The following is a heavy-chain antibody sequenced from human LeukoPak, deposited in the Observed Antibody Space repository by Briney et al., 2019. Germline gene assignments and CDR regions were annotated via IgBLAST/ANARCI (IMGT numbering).Heavy chain of an antibody. Sequence: GGSLRLSCAASGFTFSSYSMNWVRQAPGKGLEWVSSISSSSSYIYYADSVKGRFTISRDNSKNTLYLQMDSLRAEDTAVYYCARDYRRYCSSTSCYAFDYWGQGTLVTVSS. CDR2: ISSSSSYI. J-gene: IGHJ4*02. V-gene: IGHV3-21*01. D-gene: IGHD2-2*01. CDR1: GFTFSSYS. CDR3: ARDYRRYCSSTSCYAFDY.